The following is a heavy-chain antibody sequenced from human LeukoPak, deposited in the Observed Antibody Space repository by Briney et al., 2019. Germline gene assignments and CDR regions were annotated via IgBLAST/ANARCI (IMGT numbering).Heavy chain of an antibody. Sequence: PGGSLRLSCAASGFTFSSYAMSWVRQAPGKGLEWVSAISGSGGSTYYADSVKGRFTISRDNSKNTLYLQMNSLRAEDTAVYCCAKTYYGSGSYYNPFDYWGQGTLVTVSS. D-gene: IGHD3-10*01. J-gene: IGHJ4*02. CDR1: GFTFSSYA. CDR2: ISGSGGST. CDR3: AKTYYGSGSYYNPFDY. V-gene: IGHV3-23*01.